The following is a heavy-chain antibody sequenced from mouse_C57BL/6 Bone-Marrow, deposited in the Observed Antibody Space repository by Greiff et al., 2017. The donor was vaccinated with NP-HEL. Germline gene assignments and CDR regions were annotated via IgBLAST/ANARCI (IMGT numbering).Heavy chain of an antibody. CDR1: GYTFTSYW. D-gene: IGHD2-5*01. Sequence: QVQLQQPGAELVMPGASVKLSCKASGYTFTSYWMHWVKQRPGQGLEWIGEIDPSDSYTNYNQKFKGKSTLTVDKSSSTAYMQLSSLTSEDSAVYYCARYGAYYSNYWFAYWGQGTLVTVSA. CDR3: ARYGAYYSNYWFAY. J-gene: IGHJ3*01. V-gene: IGHV1-69*01. CDR2: IDPSDSYT.